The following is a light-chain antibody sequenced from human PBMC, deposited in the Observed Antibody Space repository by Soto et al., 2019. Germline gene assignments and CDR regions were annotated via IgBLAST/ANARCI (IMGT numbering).Light chain of an antibody. J-gene: IGKJ3*01. CDR1: QSVSSS. CDR3: QQRSNWRFT. CDR2: DAS. Sequence: EIVLTQSPATLSLSPGERATLSCRASQSVSSSLACYQQKPGQAPRLLIYDASNRATGIPARFSGSGSGTDFTLTISSLEPEDFAVYYCQQRSNWRFTFGPGTKVDIK. V-gene: IGKV3-11*01.